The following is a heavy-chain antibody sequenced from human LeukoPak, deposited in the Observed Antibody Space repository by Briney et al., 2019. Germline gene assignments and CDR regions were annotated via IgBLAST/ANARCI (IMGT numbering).Heavy chain of an antibody. Sequence: GGSLRLSCAASGFTVSSDYMSWVRQAPGKGLEWVSVIYRVGSTYYADSVKGRFTISRDNSKNTLYLQMNSLRAEDTAVYYCARVTWNELDYWGQGTLVTVSS. D-gene: IGHD1-1*01. CDR1: GFTVSSDY. CDR3: ARVTWNELDY. V-gene: IGHV3-66*01. CDR2: IYRVGST. J-gene: IGHJ4*02.